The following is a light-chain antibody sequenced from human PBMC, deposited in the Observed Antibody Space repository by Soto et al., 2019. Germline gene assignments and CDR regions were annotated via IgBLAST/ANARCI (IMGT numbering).Light chain of an antibody. CDR3: SSYAGSNNWV. CDR2: DVS. V-gene: IGLV2-8*01. Sequence: QSALTQPPSAYGSPGQSVTISCTGTTSDVGAYNYVSWYQQHPGKAPKLMIYDVSKRPSGVPDRFSGSKSGNTASLTVSGLQAEDEADYYCSSYAGSNNWVFGGGTKLTVL. J-gene: IGLJ3*02. CDR1: TSDVGAYNY.